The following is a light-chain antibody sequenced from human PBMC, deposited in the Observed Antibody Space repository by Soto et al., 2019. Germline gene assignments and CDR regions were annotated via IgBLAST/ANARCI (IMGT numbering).Light chain of an antibody. CDR1: SRDVGAYNL. CDR3: SSFSSRNALV. Sequence: QSAPTQPASVSGSPGQSITISCSGTSRDVGAYNLVSWYQQFPGKGPKLLIYEVRHRPSGVSYRFSGSKSGNTASLTISSLLPEDEAVYFCSSFSSRNALVFGGGTKVTVL. V-gene: IGLV2-14*01. CDR2: EVR. J-gene: IGLJ2*01.